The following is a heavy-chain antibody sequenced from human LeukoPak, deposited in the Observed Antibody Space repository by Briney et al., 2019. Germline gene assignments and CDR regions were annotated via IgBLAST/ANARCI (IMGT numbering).Heavy chain of an antibody. J-gene: IGHJ6*02. V-gene: IGHV1-8*01. D-gene: IGHD5-24*01. CDR1: GYTFTSYD. CDR3: ARGFYGVEMATTAFYYYYGMDV. CDR2: MNPNSGNT. Sequence: ASVKVSCKASGYTFTSYDINWVRQATGQGLEWMGWMNPNSGNTGYAQKFQGGVTMTRNTSISTAYMELSSLRSEDTAVYYCARGFYGVEMATTAFYYYYGMDVWGQGTTVTVSS.